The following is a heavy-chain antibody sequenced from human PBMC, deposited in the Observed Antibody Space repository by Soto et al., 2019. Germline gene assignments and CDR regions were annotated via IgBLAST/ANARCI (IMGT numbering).Heavy chain of an antibody. J-gene: IGHJ5*02. CDR1: GGSITSDYSC. V-gene: IGHV4-30-4*01. CDR2: IFDSGTT. Sequence: PSETLSLTCTVSGGSITSDYSCWSWIRQPPGKGLEWIGHIFDSGTTYTNPSLRSQVAISLDTSKNHFSLTLSSVTAADTAVYYCARSVFPWGQGTLVTVSS. CDR3: ARSVFP.